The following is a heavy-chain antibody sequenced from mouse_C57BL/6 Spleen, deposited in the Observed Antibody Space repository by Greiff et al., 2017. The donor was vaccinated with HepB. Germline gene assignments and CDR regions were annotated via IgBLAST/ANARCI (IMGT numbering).Heavy chain of an antibody. D-gene: IGHD1-1*01. Sequence: QVQLQHPGAELVKPGASVKLSCKASGYTFTSYWMQWVKQRPGQGLEWIGEIDPSDSYTNYNQKFKGKATLTVDTSSSTAYMQLSSLTSEDSAVYYCARCTTVVATGFDYWGQGTTPTVSS. CDR3: ARCTTVVATGFDY. V-gene: IGHV1-50*01. J-gene: IGHJ2*01. CDR1: GYTFTSYW. CDR2: IDPSDSYT.